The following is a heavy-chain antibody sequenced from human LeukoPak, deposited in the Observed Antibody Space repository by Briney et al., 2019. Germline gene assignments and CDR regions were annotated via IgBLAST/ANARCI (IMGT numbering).Heavy chain of an antibody. Sequence: GGSLRLSCAASGVTVSSNYMSWVRQAPGKGLEWVSVIYSGGSTYYADSVKGRFTISRDNSKNTLYLQMNSLRAEDTAVYYCARERWLALDYWGQGTLVTVSS. CDR1: GVTVSSNY. V-gene: IGHV3-53*01. D-gene: IGHD6-19*01. J-gene: IGHJ4*02. CDR3: ARERWLALDY. CDR2: IYSGGST.